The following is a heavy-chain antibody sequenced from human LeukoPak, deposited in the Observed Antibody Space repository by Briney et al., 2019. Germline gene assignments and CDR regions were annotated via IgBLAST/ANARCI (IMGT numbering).Heavy chain of an antibody. CDR2: ISSSSSTI. V-gene: IGHV3-48*01. D-gene: IGHD3-9*01. CDR1: GFTFSTYR. Sequence: TGGSLRLSCAASGFTFSTYRMNWVRQAPGKGLEWVSYISSSSSTIYHADSVKGRFTISRDNAKTSLYLEMNSLRAEDTAVYYCARDLGGVAGYLRGWGQGTLVTVSS. CDR3: ARDLGGVAGYLRG. J-gene: IGHJ4*02.